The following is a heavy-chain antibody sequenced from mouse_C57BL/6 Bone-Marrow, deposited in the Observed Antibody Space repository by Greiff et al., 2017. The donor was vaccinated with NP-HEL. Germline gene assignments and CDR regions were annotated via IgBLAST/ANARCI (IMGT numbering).Heavy chain of an antibody. Sequence: QVQLQQPGAELVKPGASVKLSCKASGYTFTSYWMHWVKQRPGQGLEWIGMIHPNSGSTNYNEKFKSKATLTVDKSSSTAYMPLSSLTSEDSAVYDCGPYYEHWYFDDWGTGTTVTVSS. V-gene: IGHV1-64*01. CDR1: GYTFTSYW. CDR3: GPYYEHWYFDD. D-gene: IGHD1-1*01. J-gene: IGHJ1*03. CDR2: IHPNSGST.